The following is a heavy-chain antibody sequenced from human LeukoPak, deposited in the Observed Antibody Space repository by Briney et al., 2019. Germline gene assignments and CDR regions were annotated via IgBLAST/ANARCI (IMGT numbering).Heavy chain of an antibody. CDR3: ARGFLDFDS. V-gene: IGHV3-23*01. CDR1: GFTFSTHA. Sequence: PGGSLRLSCAASGFTFSTHAMSWVRQAPGKGLEWVSAISASGGVTWYADSVKGRFTISRDNPKNTVYLQMNSLRAEDTALYYCARGFLDFDSWGQGTLVIVSS. D-gene: IGHD3-3*01. J-gene: IGHJ4*02. CDR2: ISASGGVT.